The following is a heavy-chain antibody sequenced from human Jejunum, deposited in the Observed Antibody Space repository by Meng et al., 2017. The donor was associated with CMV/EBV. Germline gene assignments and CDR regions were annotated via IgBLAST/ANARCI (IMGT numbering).Heavy chain of an antibody. D-gene: IGHD3-16*01. Sequence: GSISGYDWSWIRQPPGKGLEWIGYIHYSGSTIDNPSLKSRVTISVDSSKKQISLKLTSVTAADTAVYYCARDGGGNSPYYYYGMDVWGQGTTVTVSS. CDR3: ARDGGGNSPYYYYGMDV. CDR1: GSISGYD. J-gene: IGHJ6*02. V-gene: IGHV4-59*01. CDR2: IHYSGST.